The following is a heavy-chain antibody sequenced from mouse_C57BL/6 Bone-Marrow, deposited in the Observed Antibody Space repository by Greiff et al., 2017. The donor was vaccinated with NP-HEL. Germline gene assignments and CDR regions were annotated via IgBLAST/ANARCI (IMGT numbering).Heavy chain of an antibody. Sequence: QVQLQQPGAELVKPGASVKLSCKASGYTFTSYWMHWVKQRPGRGLEWIGMIDPNGGGTNYNQKFKGKATLTVDQPASTAYMQLSSLTSEDAAVYYCAREDGSSPFDYWGKGTTLTVSS. J-gene: IGHJ2*01. V-gene: IGHV1-72*01. CDR2: IDPNGGGT. CDR3: AREDGSSPFDY. D-gene: IGHD1-1*01. CDR1: GYTFTSYW.